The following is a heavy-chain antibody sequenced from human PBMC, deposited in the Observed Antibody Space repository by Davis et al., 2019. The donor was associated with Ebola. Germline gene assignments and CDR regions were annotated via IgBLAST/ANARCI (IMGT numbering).Heavy chain of an antibody. J-gene: IGHJ6*02. V-gene: IGHV3-48*03. D-gene: IGHD1-26*01. CDR2: ISSSGSTI. Sequence: GESLKISCAASGFTFSSYEMNWVRQAPGKGLEWVSYISSSGSTIYYADSVKGRFTISRDNAKNSLYLQMNSLRPEDTAVYFCGPTGRLTYGLDVWGQGTTVTVSS. CDR1: GFTFSSYE. CDR3: GPTGRLTYGLDV.